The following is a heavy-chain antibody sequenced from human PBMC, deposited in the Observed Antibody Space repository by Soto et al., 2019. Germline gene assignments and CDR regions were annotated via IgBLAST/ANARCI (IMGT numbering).Heavy chain of an antibody. CDR2: ISDDGSKT. V-gene: IGHV3-30*14. Sequence: PGGSLRLSCAGSGVTFRGYAAHWVRQTPGKGLEWVTVISDDGSKTYYADSVEGRFSVSRDDSTNMVFLQMSSLRSEDTAVYHCARAYQLTYYFDDWGPGTPVTVSS. D-gene: IGHD3-9*01. J-gene: IGHJ4*02. CDR3: ARAYQLTYYFDD. CDR1: GVTFRGYA.